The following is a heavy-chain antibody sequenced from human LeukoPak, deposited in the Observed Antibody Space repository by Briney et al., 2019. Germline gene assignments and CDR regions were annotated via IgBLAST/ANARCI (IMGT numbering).Heavy chain of an antibody. J-gene: IGHJ6*03. CDR3: ARVGAGRHTGYSSGWQAYYYYMDV. CDR2: IYTSGST. V-gene: IGHV4-4*07. Sequence: SETLSLTCTVSGGSISSYYWSWIRQPAGKGLEWIGRIYTSGSTNYNPSLKSRVTISVDKSKNQSSLKLSSVTAADTAVYYCARVGAGRHTGYSSGWQAYYYYMDVWGKGTTVTVSS. CDR1: GGSISSYY. D-gene: IGHD6-19*01.